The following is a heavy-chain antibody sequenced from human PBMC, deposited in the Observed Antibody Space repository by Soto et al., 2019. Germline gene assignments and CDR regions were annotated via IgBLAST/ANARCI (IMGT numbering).Heavy chain of an antibody. J-gene: IGHJ4*02. D-gene: IGHD6-19*01. CDR2: INAGNGNT. CDR3: AREQWLGVDY. Sequence: QVQLVQSGAEEKKPGASVKVSCKASGYTFTKYAMHWVRQAPGQSLEWMGWINAGNGNTKYSQKFQERVTINGDTSASTAYMELSSVRSEDTAVYYCAREQWLGVDYWGQGTLVTVSS. V-gene: IGHV1-3*05. CDR1: GYTFTKYA.